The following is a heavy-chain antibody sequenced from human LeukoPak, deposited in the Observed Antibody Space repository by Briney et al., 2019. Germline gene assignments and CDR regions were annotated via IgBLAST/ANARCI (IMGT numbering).Heavy chain of an antibody. CDR3: ARPLRTTGDFDI. D-gene: IGHD4-17*01. CDR2: IYYSGST. CDR1: GGSISSYY. V-gene: IGHV4-59*08. Sequence: NPSETLSLTCTVSGGSISSYYWSWIRQPPGKGLEWIGYIYYSGSTNYNPSLKSRVTISVDTSKNQFSLKLSSVTAADTAVYYCARPLRTTGDFDIWGQGTMVTVSS. J-gene: IGHJ3*02.